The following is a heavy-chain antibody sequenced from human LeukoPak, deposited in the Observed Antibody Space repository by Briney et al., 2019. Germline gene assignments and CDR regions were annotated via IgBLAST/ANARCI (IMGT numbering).Heavy chain of an antibody. CDR3: ARSIYGSGSYNYYGLDV. CDR2: IYPGDSDT. V-gene: IGHV5-51*04. Sequence: GGSLKISFKGPGYRFTNYWSAWVPRMPGKGLEWRQIIYPGDSDTRYSPSCQGQVTIPADKPSSTGVLQWSSLKASDTAMYSCARSIYGSGSYNYYGLDVWGEG. CDR1: GYRFTNYW. J-gene: IGHJ6*02. D-gene: IGHD3-10*01.